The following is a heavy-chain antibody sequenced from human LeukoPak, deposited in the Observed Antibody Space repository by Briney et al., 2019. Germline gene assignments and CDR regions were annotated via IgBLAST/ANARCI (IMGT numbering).Heavy chain of an antibody. J-gene: IGHJ4*02. V-gene: IGHV7-4-1*02. CDR1: GYTFISYS. D-gene: IGHD5-18*01. Sequence: RASVKVSCKASGYTFISYSMNWVRQAPGQGLEWMGWINTNTGNPTYAQGFTGRFVFSLDTSVSTAYLQISSLKAEDTAVYYCARSVYRVDTAMVTPKDLDYWGQGTLVTVSS. CDR2: INTNTGNP. CDR3: ARSVYRVDTAMVTPKDLDY.